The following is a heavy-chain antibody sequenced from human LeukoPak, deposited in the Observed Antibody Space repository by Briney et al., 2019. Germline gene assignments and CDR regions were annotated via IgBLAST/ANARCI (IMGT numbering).Heavy chain of an antibody. CDR1: GFTFNRYG. D-gene: IGHD1-26*01. CDR3: ARGLGGSGSYFLTFDY. V-gene: IGHV1-18*01. J-gene: IGHJ4*02. CDR2: ISAYNGDT. Sequence: ASVKVSCKASGFTFNRYGISWVRQAPGQGLEWMGWISAYNGDTNYAQKFQGRVTMTTDTSTSTAYMELRSLISDDTAVYYCARGLGGSGSYFLTFDYWGQGTLVTVSS.